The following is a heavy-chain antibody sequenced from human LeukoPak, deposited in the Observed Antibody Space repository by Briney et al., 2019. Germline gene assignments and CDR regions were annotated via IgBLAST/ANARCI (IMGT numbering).Heavy chain of an antibody. V-gene: IGHV1-24*01. CDR3: ATVVTMVRGVISPSLDY. J-gene: IGHJ4*02. D-gene: IGHD3-10*01. Sequence: ASVKVSCKVSGYTLTELSMHWVRQAPGKGLEWTGGFDPEDGETIYAQKFQGRVTMTEDTSTDTAYMELSSLRSEDTAVYYCATVVTMVRGVISPSLDYWGQGTLVTVSS. CDR1: GYTLTELS. CDR2: FDPEDGET.